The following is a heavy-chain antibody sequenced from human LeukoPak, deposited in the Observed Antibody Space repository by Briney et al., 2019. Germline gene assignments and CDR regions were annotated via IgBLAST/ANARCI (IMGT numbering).Heavy chain of an antibody. CDR1: GGSFSGYY. CDR3: VDSSGQDGSDY. J-gene: IGHJ4*02. V-gene: IGHV4-34*01. D-gene: IGHD3-22*01. CDR2: INHSGST. Sequence: SETLSLTCAVYGGSFSGYYWSSIRQPPGKGLGWIGEINHSGSTNYNPSLKSRVTISVDTSKNQCSLKLSSVTAADTAVYYCVDSSGQDGSDYWGQGTLVTVSS.